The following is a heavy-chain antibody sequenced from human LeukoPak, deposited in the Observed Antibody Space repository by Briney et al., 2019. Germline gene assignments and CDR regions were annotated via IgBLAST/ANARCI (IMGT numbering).Heavy chain of an antibody. D-gene: IGHD3-10*01. CDR1: GGSISSYY. CDR2: IYYSGST. Sequence: SETLSLTCTVSGGSISSYYWSWIRQPPGKGLEWIGYIYYSGSTNYNPSLKSRVTISVDTSKNQFSPKLSSVTAADTAVYYCARQNYYGSGNDYWGQGTLVTVSS. CDR3: ARQNYYGSGNDY. J-gene: IGHJ4*02. V-gene: IGHV4-59*08.